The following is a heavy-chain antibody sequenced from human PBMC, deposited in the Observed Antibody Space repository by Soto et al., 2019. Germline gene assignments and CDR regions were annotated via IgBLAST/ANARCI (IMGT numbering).Heavy chain of an antibody. D-gene: IGHD5-18*01. CDR2: INAANGDT. V-gene: IGHV1-3*01. CDR1: GYTFTSYI. CDR3: TGVKGYNYAVFDY. Sequence: ASVKVSCKASGYTFTSYIMHWVRQAPGQRLEWMGWINAANGDTKYSQKFQGRVIITRDTTASTAYMELSSLRSEDTAVFYCTGVKGYNYAVFDYWGQGTLVTVSS. J-gene: IGHJ4*02.